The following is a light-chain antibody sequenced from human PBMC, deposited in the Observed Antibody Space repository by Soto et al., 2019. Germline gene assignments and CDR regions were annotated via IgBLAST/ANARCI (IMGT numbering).Light chain of an antibody. V-gene: IGKV3-20*01. CDR2: SAS. Sequence: EIVLTHSPGTLSLSPGERATLSCRASQSVRSNSLAWYQQKHGQAPRLLIYSASTRATGIPARFSGSGSGTDFTLTISRLEPEDFAVYYCHQYVSWTFGQGTKV. CDR3: HQYVSWT. CDR1: QSVRSNS. J-gene: IGKJ1*01.